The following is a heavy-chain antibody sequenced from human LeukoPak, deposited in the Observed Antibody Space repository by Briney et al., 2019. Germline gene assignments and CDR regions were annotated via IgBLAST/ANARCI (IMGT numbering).Heavy chain of an antibody. CDR2: IRSKANSYAT. CDR1: GFTFSSSA. D-gene: IGHD6-19*01. CDR3: AKDCSYSSGWYFADY. J-gene: IGHJ4*02. Sequence: GGSLRLSCAASGFTFSSSAMHWVRQASEKGLEWVGRIRSKANSYATAYAASVKGRFTISRDDSKNTAYLQMNSLKTEDTAVYYCAKDCSYSSGWYFADYWGQGTLVTVSS. V-gene: IGHV3-73*01.